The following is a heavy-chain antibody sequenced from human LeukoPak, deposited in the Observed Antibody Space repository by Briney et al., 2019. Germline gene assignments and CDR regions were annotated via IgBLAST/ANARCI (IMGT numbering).Heavy chain of an antibody. CDR1: GISFSSYG. J-gene: IGHJ4*02. Sequence: GGSLRLSCAASGISFSSYGMHWVRQAPGKGLEWVTFIWYDASNKYYAESVKGQFTISRDDSRNTLFLQMNSLRAEDTAIYYCATDISTHYFGSWGQGTLVTVSS. V-gene: IGHV3-30*02. CDR2: IWYDASNK. CDR3: ATDISTHYFGS. D-gene: IGHD3-9*01.